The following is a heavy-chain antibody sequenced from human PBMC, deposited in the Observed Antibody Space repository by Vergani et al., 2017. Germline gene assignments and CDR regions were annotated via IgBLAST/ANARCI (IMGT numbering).Heavy chain of an antibody. D-gene: IGHD5-18*01. CDR2: IKQDGSEK. V-gene: IGHV3-7*01. Sequence: EVQLVESGGGLVQPGGSLRLSCAASGFTFSSYWMSWVRQAPGKGLEWVANIKQDGSEKYYVDSVKGRFTISRDNAKNSLYLQMNSLRAEDTAVYYCGTAMDPRNYYYYYYMDVWGKGTTVTVSS. J-gene: IGHJ6*03. CDR1: GFTFSSYW. CDR3: GTAMDPRNYYYYYYMDV.